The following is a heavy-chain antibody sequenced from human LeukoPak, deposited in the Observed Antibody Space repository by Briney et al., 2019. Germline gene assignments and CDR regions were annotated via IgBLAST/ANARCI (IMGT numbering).Heavy chain of an antibody. CDR1: GGSISSSSYY. J-gene: IGHJ4*02. CDR2: SYYSGST. CDR3: AGHDSGIGIAVAGFFDY. D-gene: IGHD6-19*01. Sequence: PAETLSLTCTVSGGSISSSSYYWGWIRQPPGKGLEWVGSSYYSGSTYYNPSLRRRVIISEDTSNTQFSQKLSSVTADAAAVYYCAGHDSGIGIAVAGFFDYWGQGTLVTVSS. V-gene: IGHV4-39*01.